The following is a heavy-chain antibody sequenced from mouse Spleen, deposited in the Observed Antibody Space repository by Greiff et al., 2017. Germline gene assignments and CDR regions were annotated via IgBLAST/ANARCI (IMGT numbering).Heavy chain of an antibody. Sequence: EVKLEESGGGLVKPGGSLKLSCAASGFTFSSYGMSWVRQTPEKRLEWVATISGGGSYTYYPDSVKGRFTISRDNAKNNLYLQLSSLRSEDTALYYCARQGGFAYWGQGTLVTVSA. CDR1: GFTFSSYG. V-gene: IGHV5-9-2*01. CDR3: ARQGGFAY. CDR2: ISGGGSYT. J-gene: IGHJ3*01.